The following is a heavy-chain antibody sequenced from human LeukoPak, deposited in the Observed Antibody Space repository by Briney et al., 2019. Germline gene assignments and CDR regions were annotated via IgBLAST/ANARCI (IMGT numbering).Heavy chain of an antibody. D-gene: IGHD2-2*01. J-gene: IGHJ2*01. CDR2: INPNSGGT. V-gene: IGHV1-2*02. CDR1: GYTFTGYY. Sequence: ASVKVSCKASGYTFTGYYMHWVRQAPGQGLEWMGWINPNSGGTNYAQKFQGRVTMTRDTSISTAYMELSRLRSDDTAVYYCARGTGRLVPAARDYWYFDLWGRGTLVTVSS. CDR3: ARGTGRLVPAARDYWYFDL.